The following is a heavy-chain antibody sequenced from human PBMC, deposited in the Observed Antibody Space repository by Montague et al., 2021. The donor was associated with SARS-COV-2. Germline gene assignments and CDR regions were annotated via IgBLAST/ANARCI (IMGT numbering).Heavy chain of an antibody. J-gene: IGHJ4*02. CDR3: AHKSAMFTASYCDY. Sequence: PALVKPTQTLTLTCTFSGFSLSTSGVGVGWIRQPPGKALEWLALIYWDDDKRYSPSLKSRLTITKDTSKNQVVLTMTNVDPVDTATYYCAHKSAMFTASYCDYWDQGTLVTVSS. D-gene: IGHD5-18*01. CDR2: IYWDDDK. V-gene: IGHV2-5*02. CDR1: GFSLSTSGVG.